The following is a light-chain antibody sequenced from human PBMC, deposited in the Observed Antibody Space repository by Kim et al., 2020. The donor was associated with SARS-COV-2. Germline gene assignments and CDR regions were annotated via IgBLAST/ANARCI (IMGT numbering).Light chain of an antibody. V-gene: IGKV1-NL1*01. CDR3: QQYFSTPPGT. CDR1: QDISHS. Sequence: DIQMTQSPSSLSAFVGDRVTITCLASQDISHSLAWYQQKPGRAPKLLLSSASRLGGGVPSRFSGSGSGTDFTLTVTSLQPEDIATYYCQQYFSTPPGTFGQGTKVDIK. CDR2: SAS. J-gene: IGKJ1*01.